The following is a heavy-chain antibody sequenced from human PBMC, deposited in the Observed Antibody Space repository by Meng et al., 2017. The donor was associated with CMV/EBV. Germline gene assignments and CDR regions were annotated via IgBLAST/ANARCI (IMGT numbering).Heavy chain of an antibody. CDR3: ARAPEMTTEFDY. CDR2: ISYDGSNK. J-gene: IGHJ4*02. Sequence: GESLKISCAASGFTFSSYAMHWVRQAPGKGLEWAAVISYDGSNKYYADSVKGRFTISRDNSKNTLYLQMNSLRAEDTAVYYCARAPEMTTEFDYWGQGTLVTVSS. V-gene: IGHV3-30-3*01. D-gene: IGHD4-17*01. CDR1: GFTFSSYA.